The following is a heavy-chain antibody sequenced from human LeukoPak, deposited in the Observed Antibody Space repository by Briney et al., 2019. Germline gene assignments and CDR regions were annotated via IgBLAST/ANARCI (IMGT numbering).Heavy chain of an antibody. CDR2: ISSSGSTI. Sequence: GGSLRLSCAASGFTFSSYEMNWVRQAPGKGLEWVSYISSSGSTIYYADSVKGRFTISRDNANTSLYLQMNSLRAEDTAVYYCAREVAAAGSPFDYWGQGTLVTVSS. D-gene: IGHD6-13*01. J-gene: IGHJ4*02. CDR1: GFTFSSYE. V-gene: IGHV3-48*03. CDR3: AREVAAAGSPFDY.